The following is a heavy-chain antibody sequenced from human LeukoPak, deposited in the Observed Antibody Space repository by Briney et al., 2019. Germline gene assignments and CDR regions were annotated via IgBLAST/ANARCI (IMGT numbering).Heavy chain of an antibody. V-gene: IGHV4-34*01. CDR3: ARDVPGACTY. Sequence: SETLSLTCAVYGGSFSGYYWSWIRQPPGKGLEWIGEINHSGSTNYNPSLKSRVPISIATSKTKFSLKLSSVTAADTAGYSFARDVPGACTYGGQGTLVTVSS. D-gene: IGHD3-10*02. CDR1: GGSFSGYY. CDR2: INHSGST. J-gene: IGHJ4*02.